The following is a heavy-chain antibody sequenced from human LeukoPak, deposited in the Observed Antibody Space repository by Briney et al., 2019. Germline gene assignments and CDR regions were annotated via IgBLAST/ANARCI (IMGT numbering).Heavy chain of an antibody. Sequence: SETLSLTCTVSGYSISSGYYWGWIRQPPGKGLEWIGSIYHSGSTYYNPSLKSRVTISVDTSKNQFSLKLSSVTAADTAVYYCARCITTPSWRGKRCRRFDYWGQGTLVTVSS. D-gene: IGHD3-10*01. J-gene: IGHJ4*02. V-gene: IGHV4-38-2*02. CDR1: GYSISSGYY. CDR2: IYHSGST. CDR3: ARCITTPSWRGKRCRRFDY.